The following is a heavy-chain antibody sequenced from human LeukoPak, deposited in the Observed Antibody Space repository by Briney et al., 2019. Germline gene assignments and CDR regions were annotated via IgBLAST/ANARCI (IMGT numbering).Heavy chain of an antibody. CDR1: GGTFSSYA. V-gene: IGHV1-69*04. CDR2: IIPIFGIA. Sequence: ASVKVSCKASGGTFSSYAISWVRQPPGQGLEWMGRIIPIFGIANYAQKFQGRVTITADKSTSTAYMELSSLRSEDTAVYYCARPRYCSSTSCSFDYWGQGTLVTVSS. D-gene: IGHD2-2*01. J-gene: IGHJ4*02. CDR3: ARPRYCSSTSCSFDY.